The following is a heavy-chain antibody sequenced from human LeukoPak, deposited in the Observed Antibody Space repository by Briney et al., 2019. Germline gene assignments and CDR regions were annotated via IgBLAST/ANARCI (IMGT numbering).Heavy chain of an antibody. CDR1: GYTFTSYD. V-gene: IGHV1-8*01. CDR2: MNPNSGNT. Sequence: ASVTVSCKASGYTFTSYDINWVRQATGQGLEWMGWMNPNSGNTGYAQKFQGRVTMTRNTSISTAYMELSSLRSEDTAVYYCARRYDFWSGYQLYYYYGMDVWGQGTTATVSS. D-gene: IGHD3-3*01. J-gene: IGHJ6*02. CDR3: ARRYDFWSGYQLYYYYGMDV.